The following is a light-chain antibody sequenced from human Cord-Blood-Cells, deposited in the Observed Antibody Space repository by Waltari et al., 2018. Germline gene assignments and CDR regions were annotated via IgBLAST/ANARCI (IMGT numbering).Light chain of an antibody. Sequence: DIQMTQSTSSLSASVGDRVTITCRASQSISRYLNWYQQKPGNAPKLLIYAASSLQSGVASRYSGSGSGTDFTLNSSSLQPEDFATYYGQQSYSTPYTFGQGTKLEIK. J-gene: IGKJ2*01. CDR3: QQSYSTPYT. CDR2: AAS. V-gene: IGKV1-39*01. CDR1: QSISRY.